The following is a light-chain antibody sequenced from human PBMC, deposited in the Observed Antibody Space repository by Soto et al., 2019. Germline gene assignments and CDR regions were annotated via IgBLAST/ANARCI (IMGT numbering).Light chain of an antibody. CDR3: QHYDSSTGT. J-gene: IGKJ1*01. Sequence: IVMTQSQGTLSLSPRDRATLSCRASQTVISNLIAWYQQNPDQQPRLLIYRAFSRATGIPDRFSGSWSGTDFTLTISRLKPEDFAVYYFQHYDSSTGTYGQGTKVEIK. CDR1: QTVISNL. V-gene: IGKV3-20*01. CDR2: RAF.